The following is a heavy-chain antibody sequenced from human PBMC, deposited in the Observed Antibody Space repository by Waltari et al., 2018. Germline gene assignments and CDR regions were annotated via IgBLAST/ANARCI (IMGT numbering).Heavy chain of an antibody. V-gene: IGHV3-21*01. CDR2: ISSSSSYI. Sequence: EVQLVESGGGLVKPGGSLRLSCAASGFTFSRYSMNWVRPAPGKGLEWVSSISSSSSYIYYADSVKGRFTISRDNAKNSLYLQMNSLRAEDTAVYYCARVTGYCSGGSCYSYYFDYWGQGTLVTVSS. CDR3: ARVTGYCSGGSCYSYYFDY. CDR1: GFTFSRYS. J-gene: IGHJ4*02. D-gene: IGHD2-15*01.